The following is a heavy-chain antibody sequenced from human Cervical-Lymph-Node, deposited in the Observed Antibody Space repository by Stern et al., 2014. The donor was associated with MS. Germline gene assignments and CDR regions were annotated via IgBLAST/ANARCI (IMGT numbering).Heavy chain of an antibody. J-gene: IGHJ4*02. D-gene: IGHD3-3*01. Sequence: QVQLVESGAEGKKPGSSVKVSCKASGGTLGSYAVSWVRQAPGQGLEWMGWISPPFGRAIYAQKFQGRITITADTVTTTIYMELSSLRSEDAAMYYCASLGVTTLRWGKGALVTVSS. CDR2: ISPPFGRA. CDR1: GGTLGSYA. V-gene: IGHV1-69*06. CDR3: ASLGVTTLR.